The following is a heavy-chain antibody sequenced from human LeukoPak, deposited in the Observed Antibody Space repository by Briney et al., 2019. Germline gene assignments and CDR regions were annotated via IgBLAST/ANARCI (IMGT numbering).Heavy chain of an antibody. CDR1: GFTFSDYY. V-gene: IGHV3-11*06. CDR3: ARVTLYAESALDY. D-gene: IGHD4-17*01. Sequence: SLRLSCAASGFTFSDYYMSWIRQAPGKGLEWVSYINCSSSYTIYADSVKGRFTISRDNAKNSLYLQMNSLRAEDTAVYYCARVTLYAESALDYWGQGTLVTVSS. CDR2: INCSSSYT. J-gene: IGHJ4*02.